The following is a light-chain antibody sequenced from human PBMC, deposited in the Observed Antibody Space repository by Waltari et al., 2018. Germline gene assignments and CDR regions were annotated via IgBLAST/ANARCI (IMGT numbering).Light chain of an antibody. CDR1: SSDIGNYNY. CDR2: AVS. Sequence: HSALTQPASVSGSPGQSITISCTGSSSDIGNYNYVSWYQQHPGKAPKLMIFAVSNRPSGFSNRFSGSKSGNTASLTISGLQAEDEADYYCSSYISSDTLELFGGGTSLTVL. V-gene: IGLV2-14*03. J-gene: IGLJ2*01. CDR3: SSYISSDTLEL.